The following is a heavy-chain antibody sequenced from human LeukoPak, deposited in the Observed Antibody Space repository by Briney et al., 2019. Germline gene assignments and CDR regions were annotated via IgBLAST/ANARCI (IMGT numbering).Heavy chain of an antibody. Sequence: SETLSLTCTVSGGSISSHYWSWIRQPPGKGLEWIGYIYYSGSTNYNPSLKSRVTISVDTSKNQFSLKLSSVTAAGTAVYYCARGPIFPTYYYDSSGYYTLDYWGQGTLVTVSS. J-gene: IGHJ4*02. CDR3: ARGPIFPTYYYDSSGYYTLDY. CDR2: IYYSGST. V-gene: IGHV4-59*11. D-gene: IGHD3-22*01. CDR1: GGSISSHY.